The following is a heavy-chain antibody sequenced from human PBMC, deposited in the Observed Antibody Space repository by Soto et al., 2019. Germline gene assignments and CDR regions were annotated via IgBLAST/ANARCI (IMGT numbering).Heavy chain of an antibody. CDR2: INPSGGST. D-gene: IGHD3-10*01. V-gene: IGHV1-46*03. CDR1: GYTFTSYY. CDR3: ARDRITMVRGSYYMDV. J-gene: IGHJ6*03. Sequence: QVQLVQSGAEVRKPGASVKVSCKASGYTFTSYYMHWVRQAPGQGLEWMGIINPSGGSTSYAQKFQGRVTMTRDTSTSTVYMELSSLRSEDTAVYYCARDRITMVRGSYYMDVWGKGTTVTVSS.